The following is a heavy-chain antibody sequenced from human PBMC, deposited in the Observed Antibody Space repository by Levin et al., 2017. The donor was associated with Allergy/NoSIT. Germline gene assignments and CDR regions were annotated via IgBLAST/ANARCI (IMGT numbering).Heavy chain of an antibody. CDR2: ISSSSSYI. Sequence: EASVKVSCAASGFTFSSYSMNWVRQAPGKGLEWVSSISSSSSYIYYADSVKGRFTISRDNAKNSLYLQMNSLRAEDTAVYYCARAGYGDNDYFDYWGQGTLVTVSS. CDR3: ARAGYGDNDYFDY. J-gene: IGHJ4*02. V-gene: IGHV3-21*01. CDR1: GFTFSSYS. D-gene: IGHD4-17*01.